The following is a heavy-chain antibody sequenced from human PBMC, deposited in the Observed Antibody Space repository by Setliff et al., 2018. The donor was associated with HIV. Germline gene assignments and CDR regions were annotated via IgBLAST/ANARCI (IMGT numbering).Heavy chain of an antibody. CDR3: ARVLWLVPGWFDP. D-gene: IGHD6-19*01. Sequence: ASVKVSCKASGYTFISYAVYWVRQAPGQGLEWVGWINPNNGNTKYAQNFQGRVSMTTTDTSTTTAYMELSSVTAADTAVYYCARVLWLVPGWFDPWGQGTLVTVSS. J-gene: IGHJ5*02. V-gene: IGHV1-18*01. CDR2: INPNNGNT. CDR1: GYTFISYA.